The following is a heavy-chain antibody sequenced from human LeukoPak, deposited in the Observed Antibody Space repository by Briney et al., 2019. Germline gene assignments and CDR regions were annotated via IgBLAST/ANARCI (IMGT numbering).Heavy chain of an antibody. CDR3: ARGWFGELSN. CDR1: GYTFTSYG. D-gene: IGHD3-10*01. CDR2: ISAYNGNT. Sequence: ASVKVSCKASGYTFTSYGISWVRQAPGQGLEWMGWISAYNGNTNYAQKLQGRVTITRDTSASTAYMELSSLRSEDMAVYYCARGWFGELSNWGQGTLVTVSS. J-gene: IGHJ4*02. V-gene: IGHV1-18*03.